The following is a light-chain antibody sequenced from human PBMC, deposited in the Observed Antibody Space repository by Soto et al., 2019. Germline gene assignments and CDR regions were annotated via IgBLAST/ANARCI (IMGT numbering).Light chain of an antibody. CDR2: EAS. CDR3: QQSDSTPYT. CDR1: QTISTY. Sequence: DIQMTQSPSSMSASVGDRVTITCRASQTISTYLNWYQQKPGKAPRLLIYEASSLLSGVPSRFSGSGSGTDFTLTIASLQPEDFSTYYCQQSDSTPYTFGQGTKLEI. J-gene: IGKJ2*01. V-gene: IGKV1-39*01.